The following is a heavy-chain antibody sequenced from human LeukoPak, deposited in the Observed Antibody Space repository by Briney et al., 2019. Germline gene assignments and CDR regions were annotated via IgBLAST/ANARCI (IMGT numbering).Heavy chain of an antibody. CDR1: GFTVSSNF. D-gene: IGHD1-26*01. V-gene: IGHV3-66*01. Sequence: GGSLRLSCAASGFTVSSNFMSWVRQAPGKGLEWVSVIYSDGYTYYADSVKGRFTISRDNSKNTLYLQMKSLRAEDTAVYYCAREIVGARRYGMDVWGQGTTVTVSS. CDR2: IYSDGYT. J-gene: IGHJ6*02. CDR3: AREIVGARRYGMDV.